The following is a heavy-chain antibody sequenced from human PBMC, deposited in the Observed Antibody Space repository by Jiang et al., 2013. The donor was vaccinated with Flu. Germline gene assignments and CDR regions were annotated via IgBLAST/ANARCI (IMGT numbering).Heavy chain of an antibody. Sequence: VQLLESGGDLVQPGGSLRLSCAASGFTFISYAMTWVRQAPGKGLEWVSSISGSGGTTYYADSVKGRFTISRDNSKNTLYLQMNSLRDEDTAVYYCAKYVVAATTGRGWFDPWGQGTLVTVSS. V-gene: IGHV3-23*01. J-gene: IGHJ5*02. CDR1: GFTFISYA. CDR3: AKYVVAATTGRGWFDP. D-gene: IGHD6-19*01. CDR2: ISGSGGTT.